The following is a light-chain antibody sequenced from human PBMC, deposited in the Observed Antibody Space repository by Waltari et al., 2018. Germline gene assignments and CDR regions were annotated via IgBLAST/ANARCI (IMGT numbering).Light chain of an antibody. CDR3: LVWHSTTDHHGV. V-gene: IGLV3-21*04. CDR1: NIGSKS. CDR2: YDS. J-gene: IGLJ2*01. Sequence: SYVVTQSPSVSVAPGETARITCGGDNIGSKSVHWYQQRPGQAPVLVISYDSGRPSGSPERFAGSNSGNTATLTISGVEADDEADYYCLVWHSTTDHHGVFGGGTKLTVL.